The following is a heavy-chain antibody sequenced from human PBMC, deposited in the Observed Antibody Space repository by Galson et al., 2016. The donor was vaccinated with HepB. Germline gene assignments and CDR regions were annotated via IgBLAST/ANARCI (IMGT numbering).Heavy chain of an antibody. D-gene: IGHD1-26*01. CDR2: INHSGST. CDR1: GGSFSGYF. CDR3: AASGTYFAFDF. Sequence: SETLSLTCAVHGGSFSGYFWSWIRQPPGKGLEWIGEINHSGSTKYNLSLKSRVTISVDTSKNQFSLQLNSVTAADTAVYYCAASGTYFAFDFWGQGTMVPVSS. J-gene: IGHJ3*01. V-gene: IGHV4-34*01.